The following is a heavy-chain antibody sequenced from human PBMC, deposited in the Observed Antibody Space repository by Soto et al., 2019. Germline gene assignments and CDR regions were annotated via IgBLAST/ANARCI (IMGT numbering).Heavy chain of an antibody. CDR3: AREWDVRTAVITGSFDC. V-gene: IGHV1-69*01. CDR2: IIPIFGSA. J-gene: IGHJ4*02. Sequence: QVQLVQSGAEVKKPGSSVKVSCKASGGTFTTYSINWVRQAPGQGLEWMGGIIPIFGSANYAQKFRGRVTITADELTSTVYMELSSLRSEDTAVYYCAREWDVRTAVITGSFDCWGQGTLVTVSS. D-gene: IGHD3-10*02. CDR1: GGTFTTYS.